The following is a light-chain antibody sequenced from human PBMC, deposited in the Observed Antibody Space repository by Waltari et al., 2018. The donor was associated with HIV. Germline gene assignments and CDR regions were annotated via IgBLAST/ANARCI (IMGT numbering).Light chain of an antibody. Sequence: QSVLNQSPSASGTPGPRVIISCSGSSSHIGSNTVTWYQQFPGTAPKLLIYSYGQRPSGVPERFSGSKSATSASLAISGLRSEDEADYYCATWDDSLNAWVFGGGTKLTVL. CDR3: ATWDDSLNAWV. CDR1: SSHIGSNT. V-gene: IGLV1-44*01. CDR2: SYG. J-gene: IGLJ3*02.